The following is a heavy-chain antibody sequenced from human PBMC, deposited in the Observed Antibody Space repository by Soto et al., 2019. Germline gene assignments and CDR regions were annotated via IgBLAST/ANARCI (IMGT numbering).Heavy chain of an antibody. Sequence: PSETLSLTCSVSGGSISSGDYYWNWIRQPPGKGLEWIGSIEDSGRTYYNSSLKSRVTISLGTSKTQFSLKLDSVTAADTAVYYCARIPAITYYYDANGYYDILRPFRGQGTLVTVSS. J-gene: IGHJ4*02. CDR3: ARIPAITYYYDANGYYDILRPF. CDR1: GGSISSGDYY. V-gene: IGHV4-39*01. CDR2: IEDSGRT. D-gene: IGHD3-22*01.